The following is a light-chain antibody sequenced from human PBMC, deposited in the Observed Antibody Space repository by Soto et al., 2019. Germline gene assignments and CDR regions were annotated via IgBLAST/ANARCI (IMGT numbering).Light chain of an antibody. CDR3: QQYNNWPLT. CDR2: DAS. CDR1: HRVNTY. V-gene: IGKV3-15*01. J-gene: IGKJ4*01. Sequence: EIVMTQSPATLSVSPGERATLSCRASHRVNTYLAWYQQRPGQAPRLLIYDASTRATDIPARFSGSGSGTEFTLNISSLQSEDFEVYYCQQYNNWPLTFGGGTKVDIK.